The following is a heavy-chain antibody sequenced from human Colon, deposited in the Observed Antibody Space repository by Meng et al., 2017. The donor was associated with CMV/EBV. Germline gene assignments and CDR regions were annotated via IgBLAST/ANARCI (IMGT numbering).Heavy chain of an antibody. D-gene: IGHD3-3*01. V-gene: IGHV3-33*06. Sequence: GESLKISCAASGFTFSSYGMHWVRQAPGKGLEWVAVIWYDGSNKYYADSVKGRFTISRDNSKNTLYLQMNSLRAEDTAVYYCAKDYYDFWSGPGVFDYWGQGTLVTVSS. CDR2: IWYDGSNK. J-gene: IGHJ4*02. CDR1: GFTFSSYG. CDR3: AKDYYDFWSGPGVFDY.